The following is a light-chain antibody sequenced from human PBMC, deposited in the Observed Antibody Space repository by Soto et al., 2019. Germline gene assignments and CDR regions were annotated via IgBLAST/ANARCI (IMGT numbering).Light chain of an antibody. CDR1: QSISSW. CDR2: DAS. J-gene: IGKJ1*01. V-gene: IGKV1-5*01. CDR3: QQYNSYSPE. Sequence: DIQMTQSPSTLSASVGDRVTITCRASQSISSWLAWYQQKPGKAPKLLIYDASSLESGVPSRFSGSGSGTEFTPTISSLQPDDFATYYCQQYNSYSPEFGQGTKVEIK.